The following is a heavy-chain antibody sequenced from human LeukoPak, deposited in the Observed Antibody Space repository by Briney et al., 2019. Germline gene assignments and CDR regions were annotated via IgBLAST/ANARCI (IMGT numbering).Heavy chain of an antibody. Sequence: GGSLRLSCAASGFTFSSYGMSWVRQAPGKGLEWVSAISSSSSYIYYADSVKGRFTISRDNAKNSLYLQMNSLRAEDTAVYYCAKDDTAMVFSAFDIWGQGTMVTVSS. V-gene: IGHV3-21*04. CDR1: GFTFSSYG. J-gene: IGHJ3*02. CDR3: AKDDTAMVFSAFDI. D-gene: IGHD5-18*01. CDR2: ISSSSSYI.